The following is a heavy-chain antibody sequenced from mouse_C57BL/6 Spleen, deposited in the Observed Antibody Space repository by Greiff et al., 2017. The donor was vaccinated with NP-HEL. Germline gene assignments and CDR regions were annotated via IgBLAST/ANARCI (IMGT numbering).Heavy chain of an antibody. CDR2: IYPGDGDT. J-gene: IGHJ1*03. V-gene: IGHV1-80*01. CDR1: GYAFSSYW. Sequence: QVQLQQSGAELVKPGASVKISCTASGYAFSSYWMNWVKQRPGKGLEWIGQIYPGDGDTNYNGKLKGKATLTADKSSSTAYMQLSSLTSEDSAVYFCASTPPRYFDVWGTGTTVTVSS. CDR3: ASTPPRYFDV.